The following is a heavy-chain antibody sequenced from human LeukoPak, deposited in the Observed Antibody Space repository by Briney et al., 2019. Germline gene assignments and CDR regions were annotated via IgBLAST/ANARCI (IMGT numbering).Heavy chain of an antibody. CDR3: ARGAVAGTGTFDY. D-gene: IGHD6-19*01. J-gene: IGHJ4*02. CDR1: GGSISSSSYY. V-gene: IGHV4-39*01. Sequence: PSETLSLTXTVSGGSISSSSYYWGWIRQPPGKGLEWIGSIYYSGSTYYNPSLKSRVTISVDTSKNQFSLKLSSVTAADTAVYYCARGAVAGTGTFDYWGQGTLVTVSS. CDR2: IYYSGST.